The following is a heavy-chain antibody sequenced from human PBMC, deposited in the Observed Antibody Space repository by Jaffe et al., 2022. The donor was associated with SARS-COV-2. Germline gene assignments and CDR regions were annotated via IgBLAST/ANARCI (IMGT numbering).Heavy chain of an antibody. V-gene: IGHV3-48*03. CDR2: ISSSGSTI. CDR1: GFTFSSYE. D-gene: IGHD5-12*01. J-gene: IGHJ4*02. CDR3: ASVATIVLEDDY. Sequence: EVQLVESGGGLVQPGGSLRLSCAASGFTFSSYEMNWVRQAPGKGLEWVSYISSSGSTIYYADSVKGRFTISRDNAKNSLYLQMNSLRAEDTAVYYCASVATIVLEDDYWGQGTLVTVSS.